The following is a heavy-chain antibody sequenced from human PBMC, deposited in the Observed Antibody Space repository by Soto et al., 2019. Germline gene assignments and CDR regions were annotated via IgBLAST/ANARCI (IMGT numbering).Heavy chain of an antibody. J-gene: IGHJ6*02. CDR2: IKTKTEGEAT. CDR1: YFTISNAW. D-gene: IGHD2-15*01. CDR3: TTGSVEGV. Sequence: EVQLVEAGGGLVKPGGALRLSCAASYFTISNAWMNGVRQAPGKGLEWVGRIKTKTEGEATDYAAPLKGRFTISRDDSKNTLFLQMISLKTEDTAVYYCTTGSVEGVWGQGATVTVSS. V-gene: IGHV3-15*07.